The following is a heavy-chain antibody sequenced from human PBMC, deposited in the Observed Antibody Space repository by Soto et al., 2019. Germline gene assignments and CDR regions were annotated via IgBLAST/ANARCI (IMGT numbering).Heavy chain of an antibody. V-gene: IGHV3-7*01. D-gene: IGHD6-19*01. CDR2: IKQDGSDR. Sequence: VQLVESGGGLVQPGGSLRLSCAASGFSLSDYWMTWVRQAPGKGLEWVAIIKQDGSDRYYVDSVKGRFTISRDNAKNSLYLQMSSLRVEDTALYYCARGRGWLHDYWGQGTLVTVSS. J-gene: IGHJ4*02. CDR1: GFSLSDYW. CDR3: ARGRGWLHDY.